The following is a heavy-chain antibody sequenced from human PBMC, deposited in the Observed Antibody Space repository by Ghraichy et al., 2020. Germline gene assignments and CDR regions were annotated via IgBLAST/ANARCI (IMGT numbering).Heavy chain of an antibody. J-gene: IGHJ4*02. CDR1: GGSINSNLYY. Sequence: GSLRLSCTVSGGSINSNLYYWGWFRQSPGLGLEWIGMIYYRGSTFYNPSLRTRVTISQDVTKNQFSLMLTSLTAADTAVYYCARRGIVGTHVAIPGFDSWGQGARVTVSS. CDR3: ARRGIVGTHVAIPGFDS. D-gene: IGHD1-26*01. CDR2: IYYRGST. V-gene: IGHV4-39*07.